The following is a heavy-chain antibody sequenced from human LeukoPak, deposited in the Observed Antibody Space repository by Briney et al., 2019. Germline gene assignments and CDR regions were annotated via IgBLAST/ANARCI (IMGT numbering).Heavy chain of an antibody. CDR1: GYTFTSYY. Sequence: ASVKVSCKASGYTFTSYYMHWVRQAPGQGLEWMGIINPSGGSTSYTQKSQGRVTMTRDTSTSTVYMELSSLRSEDTAVYYCASSAGSGGFVTAFDIWGQGTMVTVSS. CDR3: ASSAGSGGFVTAFDI. CDR2: INPSGGST. J-gene: IGHJ3*02. V-gene: IGHV1-46*01. D-gene: IGHD2-15*01.